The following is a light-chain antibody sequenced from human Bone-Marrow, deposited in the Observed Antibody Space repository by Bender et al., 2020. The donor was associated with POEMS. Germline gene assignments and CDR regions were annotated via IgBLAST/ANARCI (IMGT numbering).Light chain of an antibody. Sequence: QSVVTQPPSLSEAPRQRVTISCSGSSSNIGNHGVNWYQQLPGEAPNLIIYYGDRLTPGVSDRFSAYKSGTAASLAISELQSEDDALYYCSAWDDSLSGWVFGGGTKLTVL. CDR1: SSNIGNHG. V-gene: IGLV1-36*01. CDR2: YGD. J-gene: IGLJ3*02. CDR3: SAWDDSLSGWV.